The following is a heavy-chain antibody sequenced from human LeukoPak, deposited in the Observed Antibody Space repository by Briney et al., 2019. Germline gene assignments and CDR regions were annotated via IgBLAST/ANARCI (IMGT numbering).Heavy chain of an antibody. CDR1: GGSIISSDYH. CDR2: ISYSGNT. J-gene: IGHJ3*02. Sequence: SETLSLTCTVSGGSIISSDYHWGWVRQPPGKGLEWIGTISYSGNTDYNPSLRSRVTISVDTSNNQFSLRLGSVAAADTAVYHCARHCCSGPAKRVFDIWGQGTMVTVSS. V-gene: IGHV4-39*01. CDR3: ARHCCSGPAKRVFDI. D-gene: IGHD2-15*01.